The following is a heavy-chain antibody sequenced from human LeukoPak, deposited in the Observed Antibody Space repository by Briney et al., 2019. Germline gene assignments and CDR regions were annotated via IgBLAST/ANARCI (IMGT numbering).Heavy chain of an antibody. CDR3: ARGLHFWSGYYGYYFDY. Sequence: SETLSLTCTVSGGSISSYYWSWIRQPPGKGLEWIGYIYYSGSTNYNPSLKSRVTISVDTSKNQFSLKLSSVTAADTAVYYCARGLHFWSGYYGYYFDYWGQGTLVTVSS. J-gene: IGHJ4*02. CDR1: GGSISSYY. D-gene: IGHD3-3*02. CDR2: IYYSGST. V-gene: IGHV4-59*01.